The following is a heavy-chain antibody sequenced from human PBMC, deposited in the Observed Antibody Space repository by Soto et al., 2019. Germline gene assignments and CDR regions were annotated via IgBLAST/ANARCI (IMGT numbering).Heavy chain of an antibody. D-gene: IGHD2-15*01. J-gene: IGHJ3*02. CDR2: ISSSGTGI. CDR3: ARAYSDAFDI. CDR1: GFTFRDYY. V-gene: IGHV3-11*01. Sequence: PGGSLRLSCAASGFTFRDYYMTWIRQAPGKGLEWVSYISSSGTGIYYPDSVKGRFTISRDNGKNSLYLQMSSPRVEDTAVYYCARAYSDAFDIWGQGTMVTVSS.